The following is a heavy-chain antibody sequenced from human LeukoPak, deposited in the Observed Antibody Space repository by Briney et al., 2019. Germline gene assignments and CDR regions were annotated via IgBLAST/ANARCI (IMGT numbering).Heavy chain of an antibody. J-gene: IGHJ4*02. D-gene: IGHD2-21*02. CDR2: VGGSGGST. CDR1: GFTFGSYA. V-gene: IGHV3-23*01. CDR3: AKTLGGCGGDCYPDTTFDY. Sequence: GGSLRLSCAASGFTFGSYAMSWVRQAPGKWLEWVSAVGGSGGSTYYADSVKGRFTISRDNSKNTLYLQMNSLRAEDTAVYYCAKTLGGCGGDCYPDTTFDYWGQGTLVTISS.